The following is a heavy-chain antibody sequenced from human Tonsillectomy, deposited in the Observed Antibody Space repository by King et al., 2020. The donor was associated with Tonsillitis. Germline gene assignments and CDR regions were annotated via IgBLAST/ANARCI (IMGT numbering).Heavy chain of an antibody. J-gene: IGHJ5*02. CDR1: GFTFSDYY. Sequence: VQLVQSGGGLVKPGGSLRLSCAASGFTFSDYYMSWIRQAPGKGLEWVSYISSSGSTIYYADSVKGRFTISRDNAKNSLYLQVNSLRAEDTAVYYCARVVYARWSSPSWWGGWVDPWGQGTLVTVSS. D-gene: IGHD2-2*01. V-gene: IGHV3-11*01. CDR3: ARVVYARWSSPSWWGGWVDP. CDR2: ISSSGSTI.